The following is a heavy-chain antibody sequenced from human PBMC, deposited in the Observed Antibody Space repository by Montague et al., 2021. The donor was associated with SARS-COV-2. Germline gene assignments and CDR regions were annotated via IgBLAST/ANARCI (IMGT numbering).Heavy chain of an antibody. CDR3: AKDELIDYGSGSDYYYYYGMDV. D-gene: IGHD3-10*01. V-gene: IGHV3-23*03. CDR2: IYSGGSST. J-gene: IGHJ6*02. Sequence: SLRLSCAASGFPFSSYAMSWVRQAPGKGLEWVSVIYSGGSSTYYADSVKGRFTISRDNSKNTLYLQMNSLRAEDTAVYYCAKDELIDYGSGSDYYYYYGMDVWGQGTTVTVSS. CDR1: GFPFSSYA.